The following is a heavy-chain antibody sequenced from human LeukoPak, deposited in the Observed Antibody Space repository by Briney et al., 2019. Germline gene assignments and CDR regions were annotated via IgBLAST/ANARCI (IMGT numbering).Heavy chain of an antibody. CDR1: GFTCSNYA. D-gene: IGHD3-10*01. CDR3: ARGFAPGTEVY. J-gene: IGHJ4*02. CDR2: IRHDGSNI. Sequence: GGSLRLSGAASGFTCSNYAMHWVRQAPGKGLEWVAFIRHDGSNIYYADSVKGRFTISRDNSKNTLYLQMNSLRAEDTAVYYCARGFAPGTEVYWGQGTLVTVSS. V-gene: IGHV3-30*02.